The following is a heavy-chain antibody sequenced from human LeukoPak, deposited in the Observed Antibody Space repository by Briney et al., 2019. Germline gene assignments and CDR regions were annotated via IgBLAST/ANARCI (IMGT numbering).Heavy chain of an antibody. J-gene: IGHJ5*02. CDR2: IYYSGST. V-gene: IGHV4-59*01. D-gene: IGHD3-9*01. Sequence: SETLSLTCTVSGGSSSSYYWSWIRQPPGKGLEWIGYIYYSGSTNYNPSLKSRVTISVRTSKNQFSLKLSSVTAADTAVYYCARLTGYSSESWFDPWGQGTLVTVSS. CDR1: GGSSSSYY. CDR3: ARLTGYSSESWFDP.